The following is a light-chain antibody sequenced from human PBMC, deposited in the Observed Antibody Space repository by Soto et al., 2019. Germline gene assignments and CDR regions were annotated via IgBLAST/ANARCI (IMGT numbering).Light chain of an antibody. CDR2: DVS. CDR3: SSYTSSSP. CDR1: SSDVGGYNY. Sequence: QSVLTQPASVSGSPGQSITISCTGTSSDVGGYNYVSWYQQHPGKAPKLMIYDVSNRPSGVSNRFSGSKSGNTASLTISGLQAEDEADYYCSSYTSSSPFGTGTQLTVL. V-gene: IGLV2-14*01. J-gene: IGLJ1*01.